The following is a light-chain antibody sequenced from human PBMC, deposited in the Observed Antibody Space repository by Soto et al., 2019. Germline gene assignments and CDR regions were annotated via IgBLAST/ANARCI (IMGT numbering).Light chain of an antibody. CDR3: QQRRSWPIT. Sequence: EIVLTQSPATLSLSPGERATLSCRASQSISTYLAWYQQKPGQAPRLLIYEASNRATGIPARFSGSASGAEFTLTISSLEPDDFAVYYCQQRRSWPITFGQGTRLEI. CDR2: EAS. J-gene: IGKJ5*01. CDR1: QSISTY. V-gene: IGKV3-11*01.